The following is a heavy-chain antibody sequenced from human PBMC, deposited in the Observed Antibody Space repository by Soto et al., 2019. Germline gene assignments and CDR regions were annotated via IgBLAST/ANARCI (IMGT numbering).Heavy chain of an antibody. CDR1: GFTFSSYW. Sequence: HPVGSLRLSCAASGFTFSSYWMHWVRQAPGKGLVWVSRINSDGSSTSYADSVKGRFTISRDNAKNTLYLQMNSLRAEDTAVYYCAREPTETLLTSPYYDFWSGYYSPPPRYYYYGMDVWGQGTTVTVSS. CDR2: INSDGSST. CDR3: AREPTETLLTSPYYDFWSGYYSPPPRYYYYGMDV. D-gene: IGHD3-3*01. V-gene: IGHV3-74*01. J-gene: IGHJ6*02.